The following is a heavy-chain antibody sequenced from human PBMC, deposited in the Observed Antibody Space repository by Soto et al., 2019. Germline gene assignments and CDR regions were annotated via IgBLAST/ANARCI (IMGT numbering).Heavy chain of an antibody. J-gene: IGHJ6*02. CDR1: GFTFSSTT. CDR2: VSSSSTYI. D-gene: IGHD3-3*01. CDR3: ARDGPGVDDFWTCYGMDV. Sequence: EVQLVVSGGGLVKPGGSLRLSCAASGFTFSSTTMIWVRQAPGKGLVWVSSVSSSSTYIYYADSVKGRFTISRDDAKKSLDLQMNSLRAEDTAVYYGARDGPGVDDFWTCYGMDVWGQGTTVTVS. V-gene: IGHV3-21*01.